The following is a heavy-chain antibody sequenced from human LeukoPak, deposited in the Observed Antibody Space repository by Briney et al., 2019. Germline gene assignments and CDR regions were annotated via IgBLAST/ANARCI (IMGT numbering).Heavy chain of an antibody. CDR2: ISSGSSTI. CDR3: AKDSPVDH. CDR1: GFTFSRYS. Sequence: PGGSLRLSCAASGFTFSRYSMNWVRQAPGKGLEWVSYISSGSSTIYYADSVKGRFTISRDNAKNSVYLQMNSLRAEDTAVYYCAKDSPVDHWGQGTLVTVSS. J-gene: IGHJ5*02. V-gene: IGHV3-48*01.